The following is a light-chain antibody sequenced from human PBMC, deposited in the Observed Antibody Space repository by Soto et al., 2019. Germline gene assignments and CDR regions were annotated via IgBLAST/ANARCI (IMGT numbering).Light chain of an antibody. CDR3: QQSYSTPRT. V-gene: IGKV1-5*01. J-gene: IGKJ1*01. CDR1: QNIDDY. Sequence: DIKMTQSPSTLSASLGDRVTITCRASQNIDDYLAWYQQKPGKAPKLLIYDASNLQSGVPSRFSGSGSGTEFTLIISSLQPDDFATYYCQQSYSTPRTVGQGTKVDI. CDR2: DAS.